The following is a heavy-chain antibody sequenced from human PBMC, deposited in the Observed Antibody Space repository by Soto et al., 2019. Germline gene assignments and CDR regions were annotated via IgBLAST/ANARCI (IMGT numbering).Heavy chain of an antibody. CDR3: AKGLGAARSFYFDY. Sequence: SLKISCAVSGFTFSNYDMHWVRQAPGKGLEWVAVISYDGSDKYYADSVKGRFTISRDNSKTTLYLQMNSLRAEDTAVFYCAKGLGAARSFYFDYWGQGTLVTVSS. D-gene: IGHD6-6*01. V-gene: IGHV3-30*18. CDR2: ISYDGSDK. J-gene: IGHJ4*02. CDR1: GFTFSNYD.